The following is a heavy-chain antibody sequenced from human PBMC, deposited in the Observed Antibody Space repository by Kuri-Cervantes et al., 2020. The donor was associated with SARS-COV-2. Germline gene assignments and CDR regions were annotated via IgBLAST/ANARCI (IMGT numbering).Heavy chain of an antibody. V-gene: IGHV4-39*01. CDR1: GGSISSSSYY. Sequence: GSLRLSCTVSGGSISSSSYYWGWIRQPPGKGLEWIGSIYYSGSTYYNPSLKSRVTISVDTSKNQFSLKLSSVTAADTAVYYCARLRYDFWSGYYTESNFDYWGQGTLVTVSS. CDR3: ARLRYDFWSGYYTESNFDY. CDR2: IYYSGST. J-gene: IGHJ4*02. D-gene: IGHD3-3*01.